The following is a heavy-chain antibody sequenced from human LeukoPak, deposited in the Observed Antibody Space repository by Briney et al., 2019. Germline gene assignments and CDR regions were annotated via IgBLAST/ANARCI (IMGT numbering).Heavy chain of an antibody. J-gene: IGHJ4*02. CDR3: AKASAMIVVVSKHFDY. Sequence: PGGSLRLSCAASGFNFNKYSMNWVRQAPGKGLEWVSAISGSGGSTYYADSVKGRFTISRDNSKNTLYLQMNSLRAEDTAVYYCAKASAMIVVVSKHFDYWGQGTLVTVSS. CDR1: GFNFNKYS. V-gene: IGHV3-23*01. CDR2: ISGSGGST. D-gene: IGHD3-22*01.